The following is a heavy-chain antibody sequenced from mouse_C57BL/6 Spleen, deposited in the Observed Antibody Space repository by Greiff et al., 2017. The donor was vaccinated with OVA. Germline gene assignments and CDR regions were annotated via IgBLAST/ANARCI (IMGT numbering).Heavy chain of an antibody. CDR1: GYTFTSYT. D-gene: IGHD1-1*01. CDR2: ITPSSGYT. Sequence: QVQLKESGAELARPGASVKMSCKASGYTFTSYTMHWVKQRPGQGLEWIGYITPSSGYTKYNQKFKDKATLTADKSSSTAYMQLSSLTSEDSAVYYCAREGGSSYNYYAVDYWGQGTSVTVSS. J-gene: IGHJ4*01. V-gene: IGHV1-4*01. CDR3: AREGGSSYNYYAVDY.